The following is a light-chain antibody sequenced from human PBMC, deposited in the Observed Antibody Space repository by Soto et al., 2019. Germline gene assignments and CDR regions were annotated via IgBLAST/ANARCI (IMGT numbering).Light chain of an antibody. CDR1: QSISIS. J-gene: IGKJ1*01. V-gene: IGKV3-15*01. CDR3: QQFRNWPWT. Sequence: EIVMTQSPATLSVSPGERGTLSCRASQSISISLAWYQQKPGQAPRLLIYGASTRATCIPARFSGSGSGTEFTLTISSLQSEDFAVYYCQQFRNWPWTFGQGTKVDIK. CDR2: GAS.